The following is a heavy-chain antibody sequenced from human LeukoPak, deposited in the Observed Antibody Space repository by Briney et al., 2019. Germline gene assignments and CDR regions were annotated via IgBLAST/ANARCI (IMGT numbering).Heavy chain of an antibody. CDR1: GFTFSSYA. CDR2: ISGSGGST. J-gene: IGHJ4*02. V-gene: IGHV3-23*01. Sequence: GGSLRLSCAASGFTFSSYAMSWVRQAPGEGLEWVSAISGSGGSTYYADSVKGRFTISRDNSKNTLYLQMNSLRAEDTAVYYCAKDEYDFWSGYYPYWGQGTLVTVSS. CDR3: AKDEYDFWSGYYPY. D-gene: IGHD3-3*01.